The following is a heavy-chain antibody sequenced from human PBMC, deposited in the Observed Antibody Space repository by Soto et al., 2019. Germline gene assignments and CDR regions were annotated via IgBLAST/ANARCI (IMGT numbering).Heavy chain of an antibody. V-gene: IGHV3-23*01. CDR1: GFTFSSYA. CDR3: AKFFVETGGSSGWPCTFHY. J-gene: IGHJ4*02. CDR2: ISGSGGTT. Sequence: EVQLLESGGGLVQPGRSLRLSCAPSGFTFSSYAISWVRQAPGKGLEWVSAISGSGGTTYYAASVKGRFTISRDNSKNTLFLQTDSMRAEDTAVYYCAKFFVETGGSSGWPCTFHYWGQGTLVTVSS. D-gene: IGHD6-25*01.